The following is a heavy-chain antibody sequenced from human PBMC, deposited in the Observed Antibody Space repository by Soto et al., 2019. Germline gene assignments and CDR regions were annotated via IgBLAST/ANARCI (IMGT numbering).Heavy chain of an antibody. CDR3: AKDLDPYGDYVSGFDY. CDR2: ISGSGGST. Sequence: GGSLRLSCAASGFTFSSYAMSWVRQAPGKGLEWVSAISGSGGSTYYADSVKGRFTISRDNSKNTLYLQMNSLRAEDTAVYYCAKDLDPYGDYVSGFDYWGQGTLVTVSS. D-gene: IGHD4-17*01. J-gene: IGHJ4*02. V-gene: IGHV3-23*01. CDR1: GFTFSSYA.